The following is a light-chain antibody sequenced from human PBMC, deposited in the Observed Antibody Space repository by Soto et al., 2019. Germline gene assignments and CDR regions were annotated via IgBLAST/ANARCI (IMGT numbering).Light chain of an antibody. J-gene: IGLJ2*01. CDR3: CSYAGTYTLV. Sequence: QSALTQPPSASGSPGQSVTISCTGTITDIGTYHYVSWYQQHPGKAPKLIIYEVSERPSGVPDRFSGSKSGNTASLTVSGLQAGDEADYYCCSYAGTYTLVFGGGTKLTVL. CDR1: ITDIGTYHY. CDR2: EVS. V-gene: IGLV2-8*01.